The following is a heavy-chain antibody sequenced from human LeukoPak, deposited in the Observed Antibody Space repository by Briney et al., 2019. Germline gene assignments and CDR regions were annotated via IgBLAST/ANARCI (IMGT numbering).Heavy chain of an antibody. V-gene: IGHV1-46*01. D-gene: IGHD6-6*01. CDR3: ARDYSSSSLRVMDYYYMDV. J-gene: IGHJ6*03. CDR2: INPSGGST. Sequence: ASVKVSCKASGYTFTSYYMHWVRQAPGQGLEWMGIINPSGGSTSYAQKFQGRVTMTRDTSTSTVYMELSSLRAEDTAMYYCARDYSSSSLRVMDYYYMDVWGRGTTVTVSS. CDR1: GYTFTSYY.